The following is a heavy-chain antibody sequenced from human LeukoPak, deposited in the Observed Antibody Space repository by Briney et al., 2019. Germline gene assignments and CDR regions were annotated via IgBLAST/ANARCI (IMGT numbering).Heavy chain of an antibody. CDR1: GLTFSSYD. D-gene: IGHD4-23*01. J-gene: IGHJ4*02. V-gene: IGHV3-13*01. Sequence: SGGSLRLSCAASGLTFSSYDMHWVRQATGKGLECVSAIGTAGDTYYPGSVKGRFTISRENAKNSLYLQMNSLRAGDTAVYYCAKASIDYGGNLYYFDYWGQGTLVTVSS. CDR3: AKASIDYGGNLYYFDY. CDR2: IGTAGDT.